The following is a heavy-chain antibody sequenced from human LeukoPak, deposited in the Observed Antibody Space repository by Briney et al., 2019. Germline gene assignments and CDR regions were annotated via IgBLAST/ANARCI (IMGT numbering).Heavy chain of an antibody. CDR2: ISYDGNTI. Sequence: PGGSLRLSCAASEFTFSNYALHWVRQAPGKGLQWVAVISYDGNTIRYADSVKGRFIISRDTSKNTLYLQMNSLRAEDTAVYYCARSGGLQKFDYWGQGTLVTVPS. D-gene: IGHD4-11*01. J-gene: IGHJ4*02. CDR3: ARSGGLQKFDY. CDR1: EFTFSNYA. V-gene: IGHV3-30-3*01.